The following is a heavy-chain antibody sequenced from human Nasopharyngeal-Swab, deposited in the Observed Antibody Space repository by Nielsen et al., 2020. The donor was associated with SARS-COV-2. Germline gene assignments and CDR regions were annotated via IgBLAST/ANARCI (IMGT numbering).Heavy chain of an antibody. CDR3: ARDLEYVSPGGYFYYQGMDV. V-gene: IGHV3-7*01. Sequence: GESLKISCAASGFTFSTYWMSWVRQAPGNGLEWVANIKQDGRETFYVGSVRGRFTISRDNADNSLYLQMKSLRAEDTALYYCARDLEYVSPGGYFYYQGMDVWGPGTTVTVSS. CDR2: IKQDGRET. CDR1: GFTFSTYW. D-gene: IGHD6-6*01. J-gene: IGHJ6*02.